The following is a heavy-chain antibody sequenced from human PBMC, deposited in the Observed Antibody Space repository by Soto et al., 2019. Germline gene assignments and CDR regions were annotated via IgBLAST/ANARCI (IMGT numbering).Heavy chain of an antibody. J-gene: IGHJ6*01. CDR1: GGSISNYY. D-gene: IGHD6-19*01. CDR2: IYSSGSI. CDR3: ARQTRECGSGPHYG. Sequence: SENLSLTCCVSGGSISNYYWNWIRQPAGKGLQWIGRIYSSGSINYNPSLKSRVTMSVDTSKNQFSLKLTSVTAADTASNYSARQTRECGSGPHYG. V-gene: IGHV4-4*07.